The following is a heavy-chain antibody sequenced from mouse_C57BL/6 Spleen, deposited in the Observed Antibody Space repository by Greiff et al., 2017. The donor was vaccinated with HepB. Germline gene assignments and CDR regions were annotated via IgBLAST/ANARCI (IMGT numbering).Heavy chain of an antibody. D-gene: IGHD4-1*01. Sequence: DVKLVESGGGLVKPGGSLKLSCAASGFTFSDYGMHWVRQAPEKGLEWVAYISSGSSTIYYADTVKGRFTISRDNAKNTLFLQMTSLRSEDTAMYYCARLGRGGENYFDYWGQGTTLTVSS. CDR1: GFTFSDYG. CDR2: ISSGSSTI. CDR3: ARLGRGGENYFDY. V-gene: IGHV5-17*01. J-gene: IGHJ2*01.